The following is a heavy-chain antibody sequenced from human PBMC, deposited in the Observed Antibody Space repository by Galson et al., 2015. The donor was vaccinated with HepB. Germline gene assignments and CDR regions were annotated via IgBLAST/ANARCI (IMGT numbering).Heavy chain of an antibody. D-gene: IGHD4-23*01. CDR2: TYYRSKWYN. CDR1: GDSVSSNSAA. CDR3: ARDSTEDGGNFETNWFDP. V-gene: IGHV6-1*01. J-gene: IGHJ5*02. Sequence: CAISGDSVSSNSAAWNWIRQSPSRGLEWLGRTYYRSKWYNDYAVSVKSRITINPDTSKNQFSLQLNSVTPEDTAVYYCARDSTEDGGNFETNWFDPWGQGTLVTVSS.